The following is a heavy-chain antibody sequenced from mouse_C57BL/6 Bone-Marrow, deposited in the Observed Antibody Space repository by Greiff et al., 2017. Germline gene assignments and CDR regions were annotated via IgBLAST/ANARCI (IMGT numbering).Heavy chain of an antibody. CDR3: ARGGYDGFDY. J-gene: IGHJ2*01. D-gene: IGHD2-2*01. CDR2: IDPSDSYP. V-gene: IGHV1-50*01. CDR1: GYTFTSYW. Sequence: QVQLQQPGAELVKPGASVKLSCKASGYTFTSYWMQWVKQRPGQGLEWIGEIDPSDSYPNYNQKFKGKATLTVDTSSSTAYMQLSSLTSEDSAVYYCARGGYDGFDYWGQGTTLTVSS.